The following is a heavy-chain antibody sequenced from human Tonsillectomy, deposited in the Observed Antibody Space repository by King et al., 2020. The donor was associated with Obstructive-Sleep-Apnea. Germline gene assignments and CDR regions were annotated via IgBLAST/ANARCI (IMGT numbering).Heavy chain of an antibody. CDR2: INIGSSNT. CDR3: TRAYYDYVWGSRTTLSSAV. Sequence: VQLVESGGGLVKPGGSLRLSCAASGFTFSDYYMSWIRQAPGKGLEWVSYINIGSSNTNYADSVKGRFTISRDNANNSLFLKMNSLRAEDTAVYSCTRAYYDYVWGSRTTLSSAVWGQGTTVTVSS. V-gene: IGHV3-11*06. D-gene: IGHD3-16*01. CDR1: GFTFSDYY. J-gene: IGHJ6*02.